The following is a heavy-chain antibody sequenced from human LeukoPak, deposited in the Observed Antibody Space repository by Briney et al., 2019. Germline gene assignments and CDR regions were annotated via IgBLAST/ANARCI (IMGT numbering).Heavy chain of an antibody. CDR1: GYTSSSSA. V-gene: IGHV3-64D*09. CDR2: VTSNGGST. Sequence: GGSLRLSCSASGYTSSSSAVHWGRQAPGKGLEYVSGVTSNGGSTYYADSVKGRFTISRDNSKNTLYLQMSTLRAEDTAVYYCVKSSGSSWYMFDYWGQGTLVTVSS. CDR3: VKSSGSSWYMFDY. J-gene: IGHJ4*02. D-gene: IGHD6-13*01.